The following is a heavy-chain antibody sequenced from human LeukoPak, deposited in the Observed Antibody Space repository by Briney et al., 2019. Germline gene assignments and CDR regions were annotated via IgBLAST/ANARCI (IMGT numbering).Heavy chain of an antibody. V-gene: IGHV3-23*01. CDR2: ISGSGGST. J-gene: IGHJ4*02. D-gene: IGHD3-3*01. Sequence: GGSLRLSCAASGFTFSSYAMSWVRQAPGKGLEWVSAISGSGGSTYYADSVKGRFTISRDNSKNTLYLQMNSLRAEDTAVYYCAKDLNDFWSGSRLDYWGQGTLVTVSS. CDR3: AKDLNDFWSGSRLDY. CDR1: GFTFSSYA.